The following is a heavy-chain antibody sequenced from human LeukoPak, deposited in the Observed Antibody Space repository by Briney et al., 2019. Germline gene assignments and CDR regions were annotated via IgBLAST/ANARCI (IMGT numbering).Heavy chain of an antibody. CDR2: ISGSGGST. V-gene: IGHV3-23*01. J-gene: IGHJ4*02. D-gene: IGHD6-19*01. CDR3: ARRSLSGWDTFDY. Sequence: GGSLRLSCAASGFTFSSYAMSWVRQAPGQGLEWVSAISGSGGSTYYADSVRGRFTISRDNSKNTLYLQMNSLRAEDTAVYYCARRSLSGWDTFDYWGQGTLVTVSS. CDR1: GFTFSSYA.